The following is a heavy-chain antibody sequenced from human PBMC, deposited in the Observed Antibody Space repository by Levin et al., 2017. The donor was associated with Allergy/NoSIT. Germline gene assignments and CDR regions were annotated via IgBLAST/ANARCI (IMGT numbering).Heavy chain of an antibody. J-gene: IGHJ2*01. Sequence: SQTLSLTCTVSGGSISSYYWSWIRQPAGKGLEWIGRIYTSGSTNYNPSLKSRVTMSVDTSKNQFSLKLSSVTAADTAVYYCARDPHDHSSGWYRFRAWYLDLWGRGTLVTVSS. V-gene: IGHV4-4*07. CDR3: ARDPHDHSSGWYRFRAWYLDL. D-gene: IGHD6-19*01. CDR1: GGSISSYY. CDR2: IYTSGST.